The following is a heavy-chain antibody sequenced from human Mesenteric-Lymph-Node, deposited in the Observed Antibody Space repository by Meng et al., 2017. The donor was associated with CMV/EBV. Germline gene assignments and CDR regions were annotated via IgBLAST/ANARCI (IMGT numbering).Heavy chain of an antibody. D-gene: IGHD1-26*01. CDR2: IYYSGST. CDR3: ARDVPVGYYFDY. Sequence: GSLRLSCTVSGGSISSSSYYWGWIRQPPGKGLEWIGSIYYSGSTYYNPSLKSRVTISVDTSKNQFSLKLSSVTAADTAVYYCARDVPVGYYFDYWGQGTLVTVSS. CDR1: GGSISSSSYY. V-gene: IGHV4-39*07. J-gene: IGHJ4*02.